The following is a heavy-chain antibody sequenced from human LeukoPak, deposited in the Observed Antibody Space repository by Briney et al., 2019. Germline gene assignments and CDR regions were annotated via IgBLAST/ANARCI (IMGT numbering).Heavy chain of an antibody. D-gene: IGHD5-18*01. CDR2: ISSSSSNI. V-gene: IGHV3-21*01. Sequence: GGSLKLSCAASEFTFSTYSMNWVRQAPGKGLEWVSSISSSSSNIYYADSVKGRFTISRDNAKNSLYLQMNSLRAEDTAVYYCARGENNYGYYYFDYWGQGTLVTVSS. CDR1: EFTFSTYS. CDR3: ARGENNYGYYYFDY. J-gene: IGHJ4*02.